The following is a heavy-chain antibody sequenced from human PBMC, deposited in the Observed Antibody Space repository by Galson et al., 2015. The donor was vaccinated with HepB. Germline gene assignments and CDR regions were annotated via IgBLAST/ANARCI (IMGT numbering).Heavy chain of an antibody. CDR3: ARDGNYYYYGMDV. V-gene: IGHV1-3*01. CDR2: INAGNGNT. CDR1: GYTFTSYA. J-gene: IGHJ6*02. D-gene: IGHD1-1*01. Sequence: SVKVSCKASGYTFTSYAMHWVRQAPGQRLEWMGWINAGNGNTKYSQKFQGRVTITRYTSASTAYMELSSLRSEDTAVYYCARDGNYYYYGMDVWGQGTTVTVSS.